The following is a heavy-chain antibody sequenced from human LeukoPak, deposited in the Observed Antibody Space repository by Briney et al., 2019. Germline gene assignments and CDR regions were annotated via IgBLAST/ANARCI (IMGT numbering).Heavy chain of an antibody. D-gene: IGHD6-19*01. J-gene: IGHJ1*01. CDR2: ISWNSDTI. CDR1: GFTFDDFA. Sequence: GGSLRLSCAASGFTFDDFAMHWVRQAPGKGLEWVSGISWNSDTISYAASVKGRFTVSRDNAKNSLYLQMNSLRAEDTALYYCAKGPPDSGTAVTGHFQHWGQGTLVTVSS. CDR3: AKGPPDSGTAVTGHFQH. V-gene: IGHV3-9*01.